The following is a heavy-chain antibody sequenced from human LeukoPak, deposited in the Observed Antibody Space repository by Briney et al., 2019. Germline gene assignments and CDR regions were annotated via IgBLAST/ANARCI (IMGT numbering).Heavy chain of an antibody. J-gene: IGHJ5*01. CDR1: GYTFTTYY. V-gene: IGHV1-46*01. Sequence: ASVKVSCKASGYTFTTYYIHWVRQAPGQGLEWMGIINPSDGTTSYAQKFQGRVTMTRDTSTSTVYMELSSLRSEDTAVYYCARVFAAGVWFDSWGQGTLVTVSS. CDR3: ARVFAAGVWFDS. CDR2: INPSDGTT. D-gene: IGHD2-8*01.